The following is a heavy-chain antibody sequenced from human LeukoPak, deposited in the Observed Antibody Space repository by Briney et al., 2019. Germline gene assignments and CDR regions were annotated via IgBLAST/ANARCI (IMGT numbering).Heavy chain of an antibody. CDR1: GGSISRYY. D-gene: IGHD6-6*01. Sequence: ASGTLSLTCTVSGGSISRYYWSWIRQPPGKGLAWIGYIHSSGSTNYNPALKSRVTILVDTSKNQFSLKLTSVTAADTAVYYCARHTYSSSSPFDFWGQGTLVTVSS. CDR2: IHSSGST. J-gene: IGHJ4*02. CDR3: ARHTYSSSSPFDF. V-gene: IGHV4-59*08.